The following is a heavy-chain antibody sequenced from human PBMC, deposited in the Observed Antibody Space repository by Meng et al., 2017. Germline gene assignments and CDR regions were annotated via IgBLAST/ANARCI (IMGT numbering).Heavy chain of an antibody. Sequence: GESLKISCEASGFTLSSYWMSWVRQAPGKGLEWVANIKEDGSEKRYVDSVKGRFTISRDNAKNSLYLQMDSLRVDDTAVYHCARDGSRSSAFRSFDIWGQGTMVTVSS. J-gene: IGHJ3*02. D-gene: IGHD1-26*01. CDR1: GFTLSSYW. CDR2: IKEDGSEK. CDR3: ARDGSRSSAFRSFDI. V-gene: IGHV3-7*01.